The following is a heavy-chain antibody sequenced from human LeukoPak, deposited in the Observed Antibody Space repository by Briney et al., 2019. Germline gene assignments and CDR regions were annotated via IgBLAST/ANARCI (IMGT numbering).Heavy chain of an antibody. J-gene: IGHJ3*02. CDR1: GFTFSSYW. CDR2: IKQDGREK. D-gene: IGHD3-10*01. CDR3: ARDLLGLLWFGELLSPNDAFDI. Sequence: PGGSLRLSCAASGFTFSSYWMSWVRQAPGKGLEWVANIKQDGREKYYVDSVKGRFTISRDNAKNSLYLQMNSLRAEDMAVYYCARDLLGLLWFGELLSPNDAFDIWGQGTMVTVSS. V-gene: IGHV3-7*01.